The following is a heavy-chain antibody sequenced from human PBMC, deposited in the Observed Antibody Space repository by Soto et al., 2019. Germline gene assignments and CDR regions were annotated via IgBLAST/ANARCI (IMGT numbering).Heavy chain of an antibody. D-gene: IGHD3-22*01. Sequence: LSVTCTVSGGSISSSTHYWCWIRQPPGEGREWIGSVNYNGNMYFNPALKMSVPMSVARAKNQYSLDLRTVTAADTAVYYCARRKGYDSTTSYFDYWGQGKLVTVSS. V-gene: IGHV4-39*01. J-gene: IGHJ4*02. CDR2: VNYNGNM. CDR3: ARRKGYDSTTSYFDY. CDR1: GGSISSSTHY.